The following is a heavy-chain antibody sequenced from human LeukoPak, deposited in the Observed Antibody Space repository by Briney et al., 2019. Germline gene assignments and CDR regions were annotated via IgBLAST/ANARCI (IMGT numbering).Heavy chain of an antibody. CDR1: GFTFSSYG. D-gene: IGHD6-19*01. Sequence: GGSLRLSCAASGFTFSSYGMHWVRQAPGKGLEWVAVISYDGSNKCYADSVKGRFTISRDNSKNTLYLQMNSLGAEDTAVYYCAKDGHSSGWYNFDYWGQGTLVTVSS. CDR2: ISYDGSNK. J-gene: IGHJ4*02. CDR3: AKDGHSSGWYNFDY. V-gene: IGHV3-30*18.